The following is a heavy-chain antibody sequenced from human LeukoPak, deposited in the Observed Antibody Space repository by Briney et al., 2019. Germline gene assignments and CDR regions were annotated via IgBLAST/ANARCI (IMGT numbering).Heavy chain of an antibody. CDR3: TRNLRGAAAYYNMDV. D-gene: IGHD6-13*01. CDR1: GFTFSNAW. V-gene: IGHV3-15*01. Sequence: GGSLRLSCAASGFTFSNAWMSWVRQAPGKGLEWVGRIKSKTDGGTTDYAAPVKGRFTISRDDSKSIAYLQMNSLKTEDTAVYFCTRNLRGAAAYYNMDVWGKGTTVTVSS. J-gene: IGHJ6*03. CDR2: IKSKTDGGTT.